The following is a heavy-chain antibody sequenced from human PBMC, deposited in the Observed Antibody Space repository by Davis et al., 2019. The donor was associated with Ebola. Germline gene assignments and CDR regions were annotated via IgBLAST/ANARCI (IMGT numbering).Heavy chain of an antibody. D-gene: IGHD5-24*01. J-gene: IGHJ6*02. CDR2: ISFDGSNE. CDR1: GFNFRSYG. Sequence: GGSLRLSCAASGFNFRSYGVHWVRQAPGKGLEWVAVISFDGSNEYYVDSVKGRFTISRDDSRNTVYLQMNSLRPKDSAVYYCAKIRLTGDGYNYYYYGIDVWGQGTPVTVTS. CDR3: AKIRLTGDGYNYYYYGIDV. V-gene: IGHV3-30*18.